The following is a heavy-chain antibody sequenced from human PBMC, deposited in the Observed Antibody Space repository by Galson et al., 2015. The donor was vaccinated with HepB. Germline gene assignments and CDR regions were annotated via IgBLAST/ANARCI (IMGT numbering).Heavy chain of an antibody. J-gene: IGHJ4*02. CDR2: ISGGGGRT. CDR3: ARAPDDSAWSSSYYFDS. D-gene: IGHD2-15*01. V-gene: IGHV3-23*01. CDR1: GFTFSNYA. Sequence: SLRLSCAASGFTFSNYAMNWVREAPGKGLEWVSGISGGGGRTHYADSVKGRFTVSRDDSRNTMFLQMNNLSAEDTDVYVCARAPDDSAWSSSYYFDSWGQGARVTVSS.